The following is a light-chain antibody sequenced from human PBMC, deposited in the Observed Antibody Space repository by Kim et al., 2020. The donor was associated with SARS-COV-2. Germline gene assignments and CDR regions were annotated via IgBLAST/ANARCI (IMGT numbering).Light chain of an antibody. J-gene: IGKJ4*01. CDR3: QQYGSSPLT. V-gene: IGKV3-20*01. Sequence: SPGKRATRPCRASQSVCSSCLVWYQQKPGQAPRPLIYGASSRATGIPDRFSGSGSGTDFTLTISRLEPEDFAVYYCQQYGSSPLTFGGGTKVDIK. CDR2: GAS. CDR1: QSVCSSC.